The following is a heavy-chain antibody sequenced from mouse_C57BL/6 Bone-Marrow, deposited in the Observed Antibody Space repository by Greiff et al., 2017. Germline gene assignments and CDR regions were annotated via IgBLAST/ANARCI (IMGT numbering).Heavy chain of an antibody. Sequence: EVKLMESGPELVKPGASVKLPCKASGYTFTDYNMDWVKQSHGKSLAWIGDINPNNGGTIYNQKFTGKATLTVDNSSSTAYIERRSLTSEDTAVYCCARYGGSSYQFAYWGQGTLVTVSA. CDR1: GYTFTDYN. CDR2: INPNNGGT. V-gene: IGHV1-18*01. CDR3: ARYGGSSYQFAY. J-gene: IGHJ3*01. D-gene: IGHD1-1*01.